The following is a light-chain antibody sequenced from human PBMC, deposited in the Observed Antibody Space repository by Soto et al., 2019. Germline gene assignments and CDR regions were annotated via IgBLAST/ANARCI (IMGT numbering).Light chain of an antibody. CDR2: DVT. Sequence: QSALTQPASVSGSPGQSITISCTGTSSDIGGHNHVSWYQQHPGKTPKLMIYDVTKRPSGVSNRFSGSKSGNTASLTISGLQAEDEADYYCSSYTSTSIGVFGGGTKVTVL. CDR1: SSDIGGHNH. J-gene: IGLJ3*02. CDR3: SSYTSTSIGV. V-gene: IGLV2-14*03.